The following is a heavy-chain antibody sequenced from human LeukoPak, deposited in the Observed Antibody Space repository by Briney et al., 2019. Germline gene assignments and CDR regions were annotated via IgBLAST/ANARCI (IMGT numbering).Heavy chain of an antibody. J-gene: IGHJ6*03. Sequence: ASVKVSCKASGYTFTGYYMHWVRQAPGQGLEWMGCINPNSGGTNYAQKFQGRFTMTRDTSISTAYMELSRLRSDDTAVYYCARDSYDSGRYYYYDMDVWGKGTTVTVSS. CDR2: INPNSGGT. V-gene: IGHV1-2*02. D-gene: IGHD5-12*01. CDR1: GYTFTGYY. CDR3: ARDSYDSGRYYYYDMDV.